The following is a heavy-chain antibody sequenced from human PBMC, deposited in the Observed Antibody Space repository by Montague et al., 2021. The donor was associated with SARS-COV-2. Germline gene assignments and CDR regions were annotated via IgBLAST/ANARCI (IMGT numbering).Heavy chain of an antibody. D-gene: IGHD3-9*01. CDR1: GGSISSSY. Sequence: SETLSLTCSVSGGSISSSYWSWIRQLPGKGLEWIGYIYHYGSAKYNTSSKSRVTISVDTTKNQFSLKRISVTAVDTAVNYCARHADWDWYDFDYWGQGTLVTVSS. V-gene: IGHV4-59*08. CDR2: IYHYGSA. J-gene: IGHJ4*02. CDR3: ARHADWDWYDFDY.